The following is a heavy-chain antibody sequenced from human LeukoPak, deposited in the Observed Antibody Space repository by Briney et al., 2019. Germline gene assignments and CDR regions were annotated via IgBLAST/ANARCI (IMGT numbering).Heavy chain of an antibody. V-gene: IGHV4-59*01. J-gene: IGHJ3*02. CDR3: ARDRYAFDI. Sequence: PSETLSLTCTVSGGSISSYYWSWIRQPPGKGLEWIGYIYYSGSTNYNPSLKSRVTISVDTFKNQFSLKLSSVTAADTAVYYCARDRYAFDIWGQGTMVTVSS. CDR1: GGSISSYY. D-gene: IGHD1-1*01. CDR2: IYYSGST.